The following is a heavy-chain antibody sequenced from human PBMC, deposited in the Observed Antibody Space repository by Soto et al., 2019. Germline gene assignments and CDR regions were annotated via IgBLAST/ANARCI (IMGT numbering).Heavy chain of an antibody. D-gene: IGHD1-26*01. Sequence: PSETLSLTCAVSGGSISSSNWWSWVRQPPGKGLEWIGEIYHSGSTNYNPSLKSRVTISVDKSKNQFSLKLSSVTAADTAVYYCARSPGYSGSRNWFDPWGQGTLVTVSS. V-gene: IGHV4-4*02. J-gene: IGHJ5*02. CDR1: GGSISSSNW. CDR3: ARSPGYSGSRNWFDP. CDR2: IYHSGST.